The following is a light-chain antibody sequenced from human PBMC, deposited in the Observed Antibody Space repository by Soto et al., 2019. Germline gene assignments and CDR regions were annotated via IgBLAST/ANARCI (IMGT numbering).Light chain of an antibody. J-gene: IGLJ1*01. CDR3: NSYVGSNNYV. V-gene: IGLV2-8*01. CDR2: EVT. CDR1: GSDVGRYNY. Sequence: QSALTQPPSASGSPGQPVTISCIGTGSDVGRYNYVSWYQHHPGKAPKLIIYEVTKRPSGVPDRFSGSKSGNTASPTVSGLQADDEADYHCNSYVGSNNYVFGTGTKV.